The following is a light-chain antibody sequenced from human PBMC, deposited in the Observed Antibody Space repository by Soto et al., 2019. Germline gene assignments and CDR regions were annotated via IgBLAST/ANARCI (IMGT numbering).Light chain of an antibody. CDR1: KLGDKY. V-gene: IGLV3-1*01. J-gene: IGLJ2*01. Sequence: SYELTQPPSVSVSPGQTASITCSGDKLGDKYACWYQQKPGQSPVLVMYQDNKRPSGIPERFSGSNSGNTATLTISGTQAMDEADYYCQAWDSRTYVVFGGGSKLTVL. CDR3: QAWDSRTYVV. CDR2: QDN.